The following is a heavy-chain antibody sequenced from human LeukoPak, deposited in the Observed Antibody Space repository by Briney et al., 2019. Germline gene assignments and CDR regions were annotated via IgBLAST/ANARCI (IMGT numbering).Heavy chain of an antibody. CDR1: GYTFTGYY. CDR2: INPNSGDT. V-gene: IGHV1-2*02. J-gene: IGHJ4*02. Sequence: VASVKVSCKTSGYTFTGYYMHWVRQAPGQGLEWMGWINPNSGDTNYAQKFPGRVTMTRDTSISTAYMELTWLRSDDTAVYFCARPRNPGIAVAAPYWGQGTLVTVSS. D-gene: IGHD6-19*01. CDR3: ARPRNPGIAVAAPY.